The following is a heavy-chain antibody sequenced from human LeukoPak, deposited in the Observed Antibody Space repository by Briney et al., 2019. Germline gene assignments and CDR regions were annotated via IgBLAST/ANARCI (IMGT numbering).Heavy chain of an antibody. CDR1: GFTFSSYN. V-gene: IGHV3-21*01. Sequence: GGSLRLSCAASGFTFSSYNMNWVRQAPGKGLEWVSSISSSSSYIYYADSVKGRFTISRDNAKNSLYLQMNSLRAEDTAVYYCARGGGDCSSTSCYRDFDYWGQGTLVTVSS. D-gene: IGHD2-2*02. CDR2: ISSSSSYI. CDR3: ARGGGDCSSTSCYRDFDY. J-gene: IGHJ4*02.